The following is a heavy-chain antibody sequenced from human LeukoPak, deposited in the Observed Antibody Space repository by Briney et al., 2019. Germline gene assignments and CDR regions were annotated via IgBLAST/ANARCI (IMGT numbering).Heavy chain of an antibody. Sequence: SETLSLTCTVSGGSISGYYWSWIRQPPGKGLEWIGYIYYSGRTNYNPSLKSRVTISVDTSKNQFSLKLSSVTAADTAVYYCARGDPYRGSREDWFDPWGQGTLVTVSS. CDR1: GGSISGYY. J-gene: IGHJ5*02. D-gene: IGHD4-23*01. V-gene: IGHV4-59*01. CDR3: ARGDPYRGSREDWFDP. CDR2: IYYSGRT.